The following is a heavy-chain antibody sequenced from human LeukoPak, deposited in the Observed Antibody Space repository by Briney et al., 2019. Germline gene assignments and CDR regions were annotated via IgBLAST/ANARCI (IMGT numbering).Heavy chain of an antibody. Sequence: PSETLSLTCTVSGGSISSYYWSWIRQPPGKGREWIGYIYYSGSTNYNPSLKSRVTISVDTSKNQFSLKLSSVTAADTAVYYCARGGPHIAAAGYDYWGQGTLVTVSS. D-gene: IGHD6-13*01. CDR1: GGSISSYY. V-gene: IGHV4-59*01. J-gene: IGHJ4*02. CDR2: IYYSGST. CDR3: ARGGPHIAAAGYDY.